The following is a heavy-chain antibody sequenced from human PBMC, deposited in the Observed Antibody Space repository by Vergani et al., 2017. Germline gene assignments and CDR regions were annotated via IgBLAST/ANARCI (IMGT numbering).Heavy chain of an antibody. D-gene: IGHD3-10*01. CDR3: ARGGLPDAFDI. V-gene: IGHV4-39*07. CDR2: IYYTGSA. J-gene: IGHJ3*02. Sequence: QVQLHESGPGLVKPSETLSLTCTLSGGSISSSSHFWGWLRQTPGKGLEWIGSIYYTGSAYYNPSLKSRVSISVDASKNQFSLKLRSVTAADTAAYFCARGGLPDAFDIWGQGTLVTVSS. CDR1: GGSISSSSHF.